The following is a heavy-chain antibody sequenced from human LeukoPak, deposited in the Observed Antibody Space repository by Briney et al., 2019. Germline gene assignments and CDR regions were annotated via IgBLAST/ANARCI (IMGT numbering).Heavy chain of an antibody. CDR2: ISSSSSTI. Sequence: GGSLRLSCAASGFTFSSYWMNWVRQAPGKGLEWVSYISSSSSTIYYADSVKGRFTISRDNAKNSLYLQMNSLRAEDTAVYYCARDLGSYGDYGDAFDIWGQGTMVTVSS. D-gene: IGHD4-17*01. V-gene: IGHV3-48*04. J-gene: IGHJ3*02. CDR1: GFTFSSYW. CDR3: ARDLGSYGDYGDAFDI.